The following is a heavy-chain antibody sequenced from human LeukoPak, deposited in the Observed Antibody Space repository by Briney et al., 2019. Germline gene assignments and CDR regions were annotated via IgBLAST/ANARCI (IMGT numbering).Heavy chain of an antibody. CDR2: IIPIFGTA. D-gene: IGHD2-8*01. J-gene: IGHJ4*02. CDR1: GGTFSSYA. V-gene: IGHV1-69*05. Sequence: GASVKVSCKASGGTFSSYAISWVRQAPGQGLEWMGGIIPIFGTANYAQKFQGRVTITTDESTSTAYMELSSLRSEDTAVYYCAREEEMVYGDFDYWGQGTLVTVSS. CDR3: AREEEMVYGDFDY.